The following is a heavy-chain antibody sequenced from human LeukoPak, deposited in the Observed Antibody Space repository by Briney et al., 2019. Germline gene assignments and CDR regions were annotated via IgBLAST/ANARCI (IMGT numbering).Heavy chain of an antibody. CDR3: AKSGILGDWLDY. J-gene: IGHJ4*02. V-gene: IGHV3-9*01. Sequence: GGSLRLSCAASGFTFDDYAMHWVRQAPGKGLEWGSGMSWNSGSIGYADSVKGRFTISRDNAKNSLYLQINSLRAEDTALYYCAKSGILGDWLDYWGQGTLVTVSS. CDR2: MSWNSGSI. D-gene: IGHD3-9*01. CDR1: GFTFDDYA.